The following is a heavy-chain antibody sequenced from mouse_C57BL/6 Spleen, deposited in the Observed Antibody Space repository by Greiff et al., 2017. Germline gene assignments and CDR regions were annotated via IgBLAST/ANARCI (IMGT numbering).Heavy chain of an antibody. CDR2: ISSGGSYT. Sequence: DVKLVESGGDLVKPGGSLKLSCAASGFTFSSYGMSWVRQTPDKRLEWVATISSGGSYTYYPDSVKGRFTISRDNAKNTLYLQMSSLKSEDTAMYYCARQGSQYYFDYWGQGTTLTVSS. V-gene: IGHV5-6*02. J-gene: IGHJ2*01. CDR3: ARQGSQYYFDY. CDR1: GFTFSSYG.